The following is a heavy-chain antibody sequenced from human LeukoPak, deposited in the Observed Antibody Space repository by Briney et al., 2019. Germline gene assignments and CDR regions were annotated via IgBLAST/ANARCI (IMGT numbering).Heavy chain of an antibody. CDR3: ARGGQYGSGSYYTYYYYGMDV. CDR1: GGPISSYN. V-gene: IGHV4-4*07. CDR2: IYTSVST. J-gene: IGHJ6*02. D-gene: IGHD3-10*01. Sequence: SQTPSLTCTVSGGPISSYNWSCIWEPAGEGLEWIGRIYTSVSTNYNPSLKSRVTMSVDTSKNQFSLKLSSVTAADTAVYYCARGGQYGSGSYYTYYYYGMDVWGQGTTVTVSS.